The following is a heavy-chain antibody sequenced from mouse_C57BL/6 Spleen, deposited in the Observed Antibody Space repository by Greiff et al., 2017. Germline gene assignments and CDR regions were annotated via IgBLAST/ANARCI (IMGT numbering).Heavy chain of an antibody. J-gene: IGHJ2*01. CDR3: ARFHMTTVVALDY. D-gene: IGHD1-1*01. Sequence: QVQLQQPGAELVKPGASVKLSCKASGYTFTSYWMQWVKQRPGQGLEWIGEIDPSDSSTNYNQKFKGKATLTVDTSSSTAYMQLSSLTSEDSAVYYCARFHMTTVVALDYWGKGTTHTVSS. V-gene: IGHV1-50*01. CDR2: IDPSDSST. CDR1: GYTFTSYW.